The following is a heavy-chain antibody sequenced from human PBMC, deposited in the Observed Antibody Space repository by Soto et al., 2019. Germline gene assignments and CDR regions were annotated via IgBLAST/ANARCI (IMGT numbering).Heavy chain of an antibody. J-gene: IGHJ6*02. CDR1: GFSLTTSGMC. CDR2: INWDDDK. D-gene: IGHD3-10*01. Sequence: PTLVNPTQTLTWTCTFSGFSLTTSGMCVTWIRQPPGKALEWLALINWDDDKYYSTSLTTRLTISKDTSKNQVVLTMDNMDPVETATYYSARAPLVRGVISPYCYGMDVWGQGTTVTVSS. V-gene: IGHV2-70*01. CDR3: ARAPLVRGVISPYCYGMDV.